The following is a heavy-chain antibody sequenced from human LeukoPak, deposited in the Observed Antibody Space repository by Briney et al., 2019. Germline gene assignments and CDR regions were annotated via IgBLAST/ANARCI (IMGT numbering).Heavy chain of an antibody. CDR2: ISAYNGNT. J-gene: IGHJ6*03. CDR3: ARGGAFVVVPDLTPYYMDV. V-gene: IGHV1-18*01. Sequence: ASVKVSCKASGYTFTSYGISWVRQAPGQGLEWMGWISAYNGNTNYAQKLQGRVTMTTDTSTSTAYMELRSLRSDDTAVYYCARGGAFVVVPDLTPYYMDVWGKGTTVTVSS. CDR1: GYTFTSYG. D-gene: IGHD2-2*01.